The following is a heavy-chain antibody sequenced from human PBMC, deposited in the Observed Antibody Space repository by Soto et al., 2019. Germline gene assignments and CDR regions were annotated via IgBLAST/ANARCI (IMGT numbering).Heavy chain of an antibody. CDR3: AKLRGGGLGDAVEN. V-gene: IGHV3-23*01. D-gene: IGHD3-16*01. Sequence: EVQLLESGGGLVQPGGSLRLSCAASGFTFSSYAMSWVRQTPGKGLEWLSVISGGGSNTYYAGSVKGRFTVSRGNSENKLYLQMNSLRVEDTAVYYCAKLRGGGLGDAVENWGQGITVTVSS. CDR2: ISGGGSNT. J-gene: IGHJ4*02. CDR1: GFTFSSYA.